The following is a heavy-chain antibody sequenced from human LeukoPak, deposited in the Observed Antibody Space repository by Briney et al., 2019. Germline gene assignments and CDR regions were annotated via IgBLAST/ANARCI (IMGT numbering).Heavy chain of an antibody. CDR2: IYYSGST. V-gene: IGHV4-61*01. D-gene: IGHD4-17*01. J-gene: IGHJ4*02. Sequence: SETLSLTCTVSGGSVSSGSYYWSWIRQPPGKGLEWIGYIYYSGSTNYNPSLKSRVTISVDTSKNQFSLKLSSVIAADTAVYYCAREGLYGDYVWSLDYWGQGTLVTVSS. CDR1: GGSVSSGSYY. CDR3: AREGLYGDYVWSLDY.